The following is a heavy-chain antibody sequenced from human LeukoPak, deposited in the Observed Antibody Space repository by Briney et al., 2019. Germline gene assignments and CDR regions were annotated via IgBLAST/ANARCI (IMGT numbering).Heavy chain of an antibody. CDR2: IYYSGST. J-gene: IGHJ6*04. Sequence: PSETLSLTCTVSGGSISSGGYYWSWIRQHPGKGLEWIGYIYYSGSTYYNPSLKSRVTISVDTSKNQFSLKLSSVTAADTAVYYCARDLGAWWSRGLDHYGMDVWGKGTTVTVSS. V-gene: IGHV4-31*03. D-gene: IGHD3-16*01. CDR3: ARDLGAWWSRGLDHYGMDV. CDR1: GGSISSGGYY.